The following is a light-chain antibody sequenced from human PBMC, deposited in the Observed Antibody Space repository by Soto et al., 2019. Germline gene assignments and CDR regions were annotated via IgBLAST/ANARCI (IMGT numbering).Light chain of an antibody. V-gene: IGKV3-20*01. CDR1: QSVNSTF. Sequence: DIVLTQSPGTLSLSPCERPSLSCRASQSVNSTFLAWYQQKPGQAPRLLIYSASSRATGIPDRFSGSGSGTDFTLTISRLEPEDFAVYYCQQYGSSGTFGQGTKVDIK. J-gene: IGKJ1*01. CDR2: SAS. CDR3: QQYGSSGT.